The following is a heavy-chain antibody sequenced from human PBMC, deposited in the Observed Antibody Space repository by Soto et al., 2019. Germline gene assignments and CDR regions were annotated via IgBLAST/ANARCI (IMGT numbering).Heavy chain of an antibody. CDR2: ISYGGGTT. CDR3: AKNPGYYYGSPGYHFDY. V-gene: IGHV3-23*01. CDR1: EFTFSNYA. Sequence: EVQLLESGGGLVQPGGSLRLSCAASEFTFSNYAMSWVRQAPGKGLEWVSAISYGGGTTYYADSVKGRFTSSRDNSKNPLYLQMNSLRADATAVYYFAKNPGYYYGSPGYHFDYCGQGTMVTVSS. J-gene: IGHJ4*02. D-gene: IGHD3-22*01.